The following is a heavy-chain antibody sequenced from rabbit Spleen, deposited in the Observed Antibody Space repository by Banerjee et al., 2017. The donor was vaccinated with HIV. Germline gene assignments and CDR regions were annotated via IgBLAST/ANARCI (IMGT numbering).Heavy chain of an antibody. Sequence: EESGGDLVKPEGSLTLTCTASGLSFSSNYWICWVRQAPGKGLEWIACIYTGSGNTYYASWAKGRFTISKTSSTTVTLQMTSLTAADTATYFCGRSINWANRGLNLWGQGTLVTVS. J-gene: IGHJ4*01. V-gene: IGHV1S45*01. CDR3: GRSINWANRGLNL. CDR2: IYTGSGNT. CDR1: GLSFSSNYW. D-gene: IGHD1-1*01.